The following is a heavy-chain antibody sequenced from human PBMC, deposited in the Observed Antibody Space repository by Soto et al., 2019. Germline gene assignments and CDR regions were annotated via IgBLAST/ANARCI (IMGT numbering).Heavy chain of an antibody. Sequence: ASVKVSCKASGYTFTSYAMHWVRQAPGQRLEWMGWINAGNGNTKYSQKFQGRVTITRDTSASTAYMELSSLRSEDTAVYYCASERLRYFDWLFHRNWFDPWGQGTLVTVSS. J-gene: IGHJ5*02. CDR1: GYTFTSYA. D-gene: IGHD3-9*01. V-gene: IGHV1-3*01. CDR3: ASERLRYFDWLFHRNWFDP. CDR2: INAGNGNT.